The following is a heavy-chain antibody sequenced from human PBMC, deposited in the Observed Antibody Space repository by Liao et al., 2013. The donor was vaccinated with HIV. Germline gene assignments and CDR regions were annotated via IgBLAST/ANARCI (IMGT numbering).Heavy chain of an antibody. V-gene: IGHV4-34*01. CDR1: GGSFSGYY. CDR3: ARATRAGDHFGWDYFDY. CDR2: INHSGST. J-gene: IGHJ4*02. Sequence: QVQLQQWGAGLLKPSETLSLTCAVYGGSFSGYYWSWIRQPPGKGLEWIGEINHSGSTNYNPSLKSRVTISVDTSKNQFSLKLSSVTAADTAVYYCARATRAGDHFGWDYFDYWGQGTLVTVSS. D-gene: IGHD7-27*01.